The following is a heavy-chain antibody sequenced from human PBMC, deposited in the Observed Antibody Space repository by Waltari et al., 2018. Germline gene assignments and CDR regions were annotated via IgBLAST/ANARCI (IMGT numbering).Heavy chain of an antibody. D-gene: IGHD3-3*01. CDR1: GFTFGSHW. CDR3: ASDCCGSGYRIHY. Sequence: VQLVESGGGVVQSGGSLRLSCTVSGFTFGSHWMHWVRQVPGKGLVWISRIDDDGSSAIYADSVKGRFTVSRDNAKNTLYLEMNNLKAEDTAVYYCASDCCGSGYRIHYWGQGTLVNVSS. CDR2: IDDDGSSA. J-gene: IGHJ4*02. V-gene: IGHV3-74*02.